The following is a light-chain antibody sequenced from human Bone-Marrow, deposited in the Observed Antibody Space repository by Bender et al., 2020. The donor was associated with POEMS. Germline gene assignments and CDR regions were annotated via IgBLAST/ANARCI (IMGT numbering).Light chain of an antibody. CDR2: EVT. CDR1: SGDIGAYDY. J-gene: IGLJ3*02. Sequence: QSALAQPASVSGSPGQSVTISCTGTSGDIGAYDYVSWYQQRPGKAPKLLIYEVTNRPSGVSNRFSASKSVNTASLTISGLQAEDEADYYCCSYAGSVTWVFGGGTKVTVL. V-gene: IGLV2-14*01. CDR3: CSYAGSVTWV.